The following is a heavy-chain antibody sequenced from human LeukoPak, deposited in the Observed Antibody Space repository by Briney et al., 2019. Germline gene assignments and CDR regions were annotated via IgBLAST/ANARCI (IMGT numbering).Heavy chain of an antibody. CDR3: ARHYADYVGYFFFDY. J-gene: IGHJ4*02. CDR2: ISGGGETT. V-gene: IGHV3-23*01. CDR1: GYTFNNYA. D-gene: IGHD4-17*01. Sequence: PGGALRLSCAASGYTFNNYAMNWVRQAPGKGLEWVSSISGGGETTYYADSAKGRFTISRDNSQNTLYLQMNSLRAEDTAVYYCARHYADYVGYFFFDYWGQGTLVTVSS.